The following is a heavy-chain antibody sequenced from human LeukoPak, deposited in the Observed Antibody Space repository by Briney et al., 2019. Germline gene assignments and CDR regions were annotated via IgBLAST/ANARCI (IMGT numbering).Heavy chain of an antibody. Sequence: SQALSLTCTVSGGSISSGDYYWSWIRQPPGKGLEWIVHIYYSGSPYYNPSLKSRVTISVDTSKNQFSLKLSSVTAADTAVYYCARKISIEAAAAGTAEYFQHWGQGTLVTVSS. CDR2: IYYSGSP. CDR3: ARKISIEAAAAGTAEYFQH. V-gene: IGHV4-30-4*08. D-gene: IGHD6-13*01. J-gene: IGHJ1*01. CDR1: GGSISSGDYY.